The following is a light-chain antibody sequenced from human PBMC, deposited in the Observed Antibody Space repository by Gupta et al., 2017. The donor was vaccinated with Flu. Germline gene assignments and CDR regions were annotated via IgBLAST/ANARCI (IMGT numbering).Light chain of an antibody. J-gene: IGKJ2*01. V-gene: IGKV1-39*01. CDR1: QSISTF. CDR3: QQSYSLPGT. Sequence: GDRVTITCRASQSISTFLNWYQQKPGKAPRLLIFAASSLQSGVPSRFSGSGFGTEFTLTVSSLQPEDFATYYCQQSYSLPGTFGQGTKLEIK. CDR2: AAS.